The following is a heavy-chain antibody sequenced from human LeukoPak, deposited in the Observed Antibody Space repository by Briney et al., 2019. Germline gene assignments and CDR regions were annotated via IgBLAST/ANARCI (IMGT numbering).Heavy chain of an antibody. CDR2: IYTSGST. V-gene: IGHV4-4*09. Sequence: KSSETLSLTCTVSGGSISSYYWSWIRQPPGKGLEWIGYIYTSGSTNYNPSLKSRVTISVDTSKNQFSLKLSSVTAADTAVYYCAREDSYYMDVWGKGATVTVSS. CDR1: GGSISSYY. CDR3: AREDSYYMDV. J-gene: IGHJ6*03.